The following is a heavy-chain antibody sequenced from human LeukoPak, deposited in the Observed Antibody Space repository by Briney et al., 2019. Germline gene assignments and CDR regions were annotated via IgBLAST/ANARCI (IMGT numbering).Heavy chain of an antibody. J-gene: IGHJ6*02. V-gene: IGHV1-2*04. CDR2: INPNSGGT. D-gene: IGHD6-13*01. CDR3: ARDPARIAAAGTNYYYYYGMDV. CDR1: GYTFTGYY. Sequence: ASVKVSCKASGYTFTGYYMHWVRQAPGQGLEWMGWINPNSGGTNYAQKFQGWVTMTRDTSISTAYMELSRLRSDDTAVYYCARDPARIAAAGTNYYYYYGMDVWGQGTTVTVSS.